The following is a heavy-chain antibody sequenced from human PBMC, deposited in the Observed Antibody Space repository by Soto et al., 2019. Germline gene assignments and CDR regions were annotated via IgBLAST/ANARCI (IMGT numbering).Heavy chain of an antibody. D-gene: IGHD3-9*01. Sequence: GASVKVSCKASGYTFTNYGITWVRQAPGQGLEWMGWISAYNGDTHYTQRLQGRVTMTTDTSTSTAYMELSSVTAADTAVYYCARQKNVLRYFDWSLPGWYFDYWGQGTTVTVS. CDR2: ISAYNGDT. CDR1: GYTFTNYG. CDR3: ARQKNVLRYFDWSLPGWYFDY. V-gene: IGHV1-18*01. J-gene: IGHJ4*03.